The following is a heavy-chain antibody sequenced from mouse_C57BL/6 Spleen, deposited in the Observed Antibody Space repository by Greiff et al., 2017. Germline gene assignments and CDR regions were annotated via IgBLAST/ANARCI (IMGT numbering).Heavy chain of an antibody. D-gene: IGHD2-4*01. Sequence: QVQLKQPGAELVKPGASVKLSCKASGYTFTSYWMHWVKQRPGQGLEWIGMIHPNSGSTNYNEKFKGKATLTVDKSSSTAYMQLSSLTSEDSAVYCCARGGDYEGGFAYWGQGTLVTVSA. CDR2: IHPNSGST. CDR1: GYTFTSYW. J-gene: IGHJ3*01. CDR3: ARGGDYEGGFAY. V-gene: IGHV1-64*01.